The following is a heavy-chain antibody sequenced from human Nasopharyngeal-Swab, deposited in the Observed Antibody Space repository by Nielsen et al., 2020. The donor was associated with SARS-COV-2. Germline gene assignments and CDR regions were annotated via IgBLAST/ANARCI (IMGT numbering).Heavy chain of an antibody. D-gene: IGHD5-12*01. CDR1: GFSFSNHG. Sequence: SLKISCAASGFSFSNHGMHWVRQAPGKGLAWVAVIWSDGKTTKYADSVKGRLTISRDKSRNTLYLQMNNLRVEDTAIYYCAREGPYSGTNVFDIWGQGTMVTVSS. V-gene: IGHV3-33*01. CDR2: IWSDGKTT. CDR3: AREGPYSGTNVFDI. J-gene: IGHJ3*02.